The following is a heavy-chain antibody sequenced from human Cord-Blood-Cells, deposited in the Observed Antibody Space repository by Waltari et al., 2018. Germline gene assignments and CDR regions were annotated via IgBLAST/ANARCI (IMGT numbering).Heavy chain of an antibody. CDR3: ARDGRGSSWYYFDY. J-gene: IGHJ4*02. D-gene: IGHD6-13*01. CDR2: IIPIFGTA. CDR1: GGPFSSYA. Sequence: QVQLVQSGAEVKKPGSSVKVSCKASGGPFSSYAISWVRQAPGQGLEWMGGIIPIFGTANYAQKFQGRVTITADESTSTAYMELSSLRSEDTAVYYCARDGRGSSWYYFDYWGQGTLVTVSS. V-gene: IGHV1-69*01.